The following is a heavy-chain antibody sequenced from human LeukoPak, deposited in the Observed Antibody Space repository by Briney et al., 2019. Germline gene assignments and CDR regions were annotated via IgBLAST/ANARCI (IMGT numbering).Heavy chain of an antibody. J-gene: IGHJ4*02. D-gene: IGHD2-2*01. V-gene: IGHV4-4*09. CDR1: GGSISSYY. CDR2: IYTSGST. Sequence: SETLSLTCTVSGGSISSYYWSWIRQPPGKGLEWIGYIYTSGSTNYNPSLKSRVTISVDTSKNQSSLKLSSVTAADTAVYYCARHGPREYQLFSPFDYWGQGTLVTVSS. CDR3: ARHGPREYQLFSPFDY.